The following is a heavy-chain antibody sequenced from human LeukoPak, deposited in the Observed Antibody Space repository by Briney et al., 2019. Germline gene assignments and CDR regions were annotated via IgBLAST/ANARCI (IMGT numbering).Heavy chain of an antibody. CDR3: AREYSSSWGGWFDP. CDR2: INTDGSST. J-gene: IGHJ5*02. V-gene: IGHV3-74*01. D-gene: IGHD6-6*01. CDR1: GFTFSSYW. Sequence: GGSLRLSCAASGFTFSSYWMHWVRQAPGKGLVWVSRINTDGSSTSYADSVKGRFTISRDNAKNTLYLQMNSLRAEDTAVYYCAREYSSSWGGWFDPWGQGTLVTVSS.